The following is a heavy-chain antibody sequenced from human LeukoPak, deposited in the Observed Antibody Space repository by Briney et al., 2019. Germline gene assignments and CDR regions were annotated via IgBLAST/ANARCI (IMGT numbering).Heavy chain of an antibody. Sequence: SQTLSLTCAISGDSVSSNSPAWNCIRQSPSRGLEWLGRTYYRSKWYNDYAVSVKSRITINPDTSKNQFSLQLNSVTPEDTAVYYCAREIMRHSLTYFDYWGQGTLVTVSS. CDR1: GDSVSSNSPA. V-gene: IGHV6-1*01. J-gene: IGHJ4*02. CDR3: AREIMRHSLTYFDY. CDR2: TYYRSKWYN. D-gene: IGHD1-26*01.